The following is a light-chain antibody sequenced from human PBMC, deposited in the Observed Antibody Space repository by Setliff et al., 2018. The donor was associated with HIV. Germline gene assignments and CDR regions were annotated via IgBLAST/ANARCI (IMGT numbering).Light chain of an antibody. J-gene: IGLJ1*01. V-gene: IGLV2-11*01. CDR2: DVT. Sequence: QSVLTQPRSVSGSPGQSVTISCTGTASDVGNYNYVSWYQQHPDKAPKLIIYDVTKRPSGVPDRFSGSKSGNTASLTISGLQSEDEGDYYCCSYAGTYTSLYVFGTGTRSPS. CDR3: CSYAGTYTSLYV. CDR1: ASDVGNYNY.